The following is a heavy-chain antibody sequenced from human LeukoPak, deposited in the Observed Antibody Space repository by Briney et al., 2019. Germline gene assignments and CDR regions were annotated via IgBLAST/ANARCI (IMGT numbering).Heavy chain of an antibody. D-gene: IGHD2-21*01. Sequence: ASVKVSCKASVYSFTTYAINWVRQAPGEGLEWMGWINTDTKDPPYAQDFSGRCSFSLETSPSTAYLQINSLKAEDTAVYYCARVYSPYYMDVWGKGTTVTVSS. CDR2: INTDTKDP. CDR1: VYSFTTYA. CDR3: ARVYSPYYMDV. V-gene: IGHV7-4-1*02. J-gene: IGHJ6*03.